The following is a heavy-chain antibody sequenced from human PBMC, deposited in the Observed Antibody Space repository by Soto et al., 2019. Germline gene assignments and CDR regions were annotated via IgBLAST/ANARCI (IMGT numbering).Heavy chain of an antibody. Sequence: EVQLLESGGALVQPGGSLRLSCAASGFTFSSYAMSWVRQAPGKGLEWVSLISGSGGGTDYADSVKGRFTISRDNSKNTLYLQMNSLRAEDTAVFYCAKHLSNGSPDYWGQGTLVTVSS. D-gene: IGHD2-15*01. J-gene: IGHJ4*02. CDR3: AKHLSNGSPDY. V-gene: IGHV3-23*01. CDR1: GFTFSSYA. CDR2: ISGSGGGT.